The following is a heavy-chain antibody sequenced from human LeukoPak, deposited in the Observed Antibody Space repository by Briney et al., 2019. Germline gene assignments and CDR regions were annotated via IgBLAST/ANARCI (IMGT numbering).Heavy chain of an antibody. Sequence: GGSLRLSCAASGFTFSSYWMSWVGQAPGKGLEWVANIKYDASEKIYVDSVKGRFTISRDNAQNSLYLQMNSLRAEDTAVYYCAREPIGGVFYFDSWGQGTLVTVSS. V-gene: IGHV3-7*03. J-gene: IGHJ4*02. CDR1: GFTFSSYW. CDR3: AREPIGGVFYFDS. D-gene: IGHD1-26*01. CDR2: IKYDASEK.